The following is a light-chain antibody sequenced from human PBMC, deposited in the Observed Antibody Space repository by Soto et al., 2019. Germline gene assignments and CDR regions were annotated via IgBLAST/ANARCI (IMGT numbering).Light chain of an antibody. CDR3: QQYNNWWT. CDR2: GAS. CDR1: QSISNN. J-gene: IGKJ1*01. V-gene: IGKV3-15*01. Sequence: EIVMTQSPATLSVSPGERATLSCRASQSISNNLAWYHQRPGQAPRLLIYGASTRATGIPARLSGSGSGTEFTLTISSLQSEDFAGYYCQQYNNWWTFGQGTRVEIK.